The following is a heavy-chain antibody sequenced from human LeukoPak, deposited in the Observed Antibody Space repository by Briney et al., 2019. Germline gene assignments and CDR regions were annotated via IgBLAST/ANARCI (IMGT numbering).Heavy chain of an antibody. CDR1: AYSFTDYY. Sequence: ASVKVSCKASAYSFTDYYIHWVRHAPGQGLEWMGRINPNSGGTDYAQKFQGRVTMTRDTSISTAYMELSRLRSDDTAVYYCARSSPTYYFDSSGYYYGDYWGQGTLVIVSS. CDR2: INPNSGGT. J-gene: IGHJ4*02. D-gene: IGHD3-22*01. CDR3: ARSSPTYYFDSSGYYYGDY. V-gene: IGHV1-2*06.